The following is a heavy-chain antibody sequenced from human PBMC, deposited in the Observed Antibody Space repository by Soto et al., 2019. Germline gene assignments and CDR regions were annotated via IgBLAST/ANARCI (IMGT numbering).Heavy chain of an antibody. J-gene: IGHJ6*01. D-gene: IGHD2-2*01. V-gene: IGHV1-69*01. CDR3: SRSQGSSTSLEIYYYYYYGMDV. Sequence: QVQLVQSGAEVKKPGSSVKVSCKASGGTFSSYAISWVRQAPGQGLECMGGIIPISDTTNYAQKFQGRVTITADESTSTAYMDLSSLRSEDKAVYYCSRSQGSSTSLEIYYYYYYGMDVWGQGTTVTVSS. CDR1: GGTFSSYA. CDR2: IIPISDTT.